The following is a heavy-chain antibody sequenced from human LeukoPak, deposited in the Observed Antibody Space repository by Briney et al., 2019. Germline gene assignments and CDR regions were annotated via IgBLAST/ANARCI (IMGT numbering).Heavy chain of an antibody. D-gene: IGHD4-23*01. J-gene: IGHJ3*02. Sequence: SVKVSCKASGGTFSSYAISWVRQATGQGLEWMGGIIPIFGTANYAQKFQGRVTITADESTSTAYMELSSLRSEDTAVYYCARAYLLETMVVNEYHDAFDIWGQGTMVTVSS. CDR3: ARAYLLETMVVNEYHDAFDI. V-gene: IGHV1-69*01. CDR2: IIPIFGTA. CDR1: GGTFSSYA.